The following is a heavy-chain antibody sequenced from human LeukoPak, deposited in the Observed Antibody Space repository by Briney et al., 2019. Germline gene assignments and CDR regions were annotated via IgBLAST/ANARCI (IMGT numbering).Heavy chain of an antibody. V-gene: IGHV3-23*01. CDR2: ISGSGGST. Sequence: PGGSLRLSCAASGFTFSSYAMSWVRQAPGKGLEWVSAISGSGGSTYYADSVKGRFTISKDNSKNTLYMQMTSLRAEDTAVYYWATLGEVDYWGQGALVTVSS. D-gene: IGHD3-16*01. CDR3: ATLGEVDY. CDR1: GFTFSSYA. J-gene: IGHJ4*02.